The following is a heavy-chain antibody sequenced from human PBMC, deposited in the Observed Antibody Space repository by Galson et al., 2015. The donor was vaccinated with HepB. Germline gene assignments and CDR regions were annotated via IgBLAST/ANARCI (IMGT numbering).Heavy chain of an antibody. D-gene: IGHD3-10*01. V-gene: IGHV1-2*06. J-gene: IGHJ5*02. CDR1: GYTFIGQY. CDR3: ARDRSRADVSGCYSGVWFDP. CDR2: INPNSGGT. Sequence: SVKVSCKASGYTFIGQYMNWVRQAPGQGLEWMGRINPNSGGTNYAQKFKGRVTMTRDTSISTAYMEMSRLRSDDTAVYYCARDRSRADVSGCYSGVWFDPLGHGSRVTGSP.